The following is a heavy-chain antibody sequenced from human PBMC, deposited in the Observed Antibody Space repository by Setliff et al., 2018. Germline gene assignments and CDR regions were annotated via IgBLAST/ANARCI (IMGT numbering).Heavy chain of an antibody. Sequence: SETLSLTCTVSGYSISSGYIWGWIRQPPGKGLEWVGNIGHTGSINYNPSLKSRVTISMDTSKNQFSLKVSSVTAADTAVYYCARESRYYYDNLGTLDYWGQGTLVTAPQ. CDR2: IGHTGSI. CDR1: GYSISSGYI. V-gene: IGHV4-38-2*02. J-gene: IGHJ4*02. D-gene: IGHD3-22*01. CDR3: ARESRYYYDNLGTLDY.